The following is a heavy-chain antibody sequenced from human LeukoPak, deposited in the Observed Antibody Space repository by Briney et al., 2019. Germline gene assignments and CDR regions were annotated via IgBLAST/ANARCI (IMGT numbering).Heavy chain of an antibody. CDR1: GYTFTGYY. D-gene: IGHD4-11*01. Sequence: ASVKVSCKASGYTFTGYYTHWVRQAPGQGLEWMGWINPNSGGTNYAQKFQGRVTMARDTSISTAYMELSRLRSDDTAVYYCARAVGVTTGDYWGQGTLVTVSS. CDR2: INPNSGGT. J-gene: IGHJ4*02. CDR3: ARAVGVTTGDY. V-gene: IGHV1-2*02.